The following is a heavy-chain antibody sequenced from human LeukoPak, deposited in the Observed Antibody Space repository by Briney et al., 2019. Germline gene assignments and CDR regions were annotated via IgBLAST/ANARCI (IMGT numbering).Heavy chain of an antibody. J-gene: IGHJ4*02. D-gene: IGHD5-24*01. CDR2: ISAYKGNI. Sequence: ASVKVSCKASGYTFTSYGISWVRQAPGQGLEWMGWISAYKGNINYAQKLQGRVTMTTDTSTSTTYMELRSLKSDDSAVYYCARGGDGYNSMGDYWGQGTLVTVSS. CDR3: ARGGDGYNSMGDY. CDR1: GYTFTSYG. V-gene: IGHV1-18*01.